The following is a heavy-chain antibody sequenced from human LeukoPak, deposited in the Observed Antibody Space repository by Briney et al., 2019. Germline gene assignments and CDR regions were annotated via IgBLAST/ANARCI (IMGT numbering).Heavy chain of an antibody. D-gene: IGHD3-22*01. J-gene: IGHJ4*02. CDR3: AKRLGDYFDY. V-gene: IGHV3-30*18. Sequence: GGSLRLSCAASGFIFSDCGMHWVRQAPGKGLEWVAVISYDGSNKDYADSVKGRFTISRDNSKNTLYLQMNSLRAEDTAVYYCAKRLGDYFDYWGQGTLVTVSS. CDR2: ISYDGSNK. CDR1: GFIFSDCG.